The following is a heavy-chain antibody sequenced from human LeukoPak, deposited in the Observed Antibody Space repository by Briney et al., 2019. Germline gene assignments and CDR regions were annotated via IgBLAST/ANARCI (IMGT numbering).Heavy chain of an antibody. CDR1: GFSFTDYS. D-gene: IGHD5-12*01. CDR3: AREEATIMWINYYYMDV. J-gene: IGHJ6*03. V-gene: IGHV3-11*04. Sequence: GGSLILSCAASGFSFTDYSMSWIRQAPGKGLEWVSYISKSGSTIYYADSVKGRFTISRDNAKKSLYLQMNSLRAEDTAVYYCAREEATIMWINYYYMDVWGKGTTVTVSS. CDR2: ISKSGSTI.